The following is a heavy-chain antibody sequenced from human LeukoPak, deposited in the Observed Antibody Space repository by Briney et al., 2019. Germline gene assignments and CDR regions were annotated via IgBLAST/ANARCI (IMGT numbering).Heavy chain of an antibody. J-gene: IGHJ4*02. Sequence: KTSQTLSLTCAVSGGSISSGGYSWSWIRQPPGKGLEWIGYIYHSGSTYYNPSLKSRVTISVDRSKNQFSLKLSSVTAADTAVYYCARVRWFGELLGYYFDYWGQGTLVTVSS. D-gene: IGHD3-10*01. CDR3: ARVRWFGELLGYYFDY. CDR1: GGSISSGGYS. V-gene: IGHV4-30-2*01. CDR2: IYHSGST.